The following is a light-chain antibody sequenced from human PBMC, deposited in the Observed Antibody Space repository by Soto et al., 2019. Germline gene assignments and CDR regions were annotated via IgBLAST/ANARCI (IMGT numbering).Light chain of an antibody. CDR1: QGIRNS. Sequence: DIQMTQSPSSLSASVGDRVTITCRASQGIRNSLAWYQQKPGKVPKLLISAAFTLQSGVPSRFSGSGSGTDFPLTISSLHPADVATYYCQNYNSAPYTFGAGKKVDLK. CDR2: AAF. CDR3: QNYNSAPYT. J-gene: IGKJ3*01. V-gene: IGKV1-27*01.